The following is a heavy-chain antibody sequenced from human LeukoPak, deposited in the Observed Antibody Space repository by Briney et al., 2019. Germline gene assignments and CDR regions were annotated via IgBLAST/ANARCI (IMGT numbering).Heavy chain of an antibody. CDR3: AKAGHYYDSSGYYYFFDY. J-gene: IGHJ4*02. CDR2: ISGSGGST. CDR1: GFTFSSYA. D-gene: IGHD3-22*01. V-gene: IGHV3-23*01. Sequence: PGGSLRLSCAASGFTFSSYAMSWARQAPGKGLEWVSAISGSGGSTYYADSVKGRFTISRDNSKNTLYLQMNSLRAEDTAVYYCAKAGHYYDSSGYYYFFDYWGQGTLVTVSS.